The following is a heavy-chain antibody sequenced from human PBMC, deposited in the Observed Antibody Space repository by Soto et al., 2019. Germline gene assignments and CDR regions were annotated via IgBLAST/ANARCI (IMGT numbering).Heavy chain of an antibody. CDR3: ARAHLADGSGRRWFDP. CDR1: GGSISSSNW. D-gene: IGHD3-10*01. CDR2: IYHSGST. V-gene: IGHV4-4*02. J-gene: IGHJ5*02. Sequence: QVQLQESGPGLVKPSGTLSLTCAVSGGSISSSNWWSWVRQPPGKGLEWIGEIYHSGSTNYNPSHKSRVTISVDKSKNQFSLKLSSETAADTAVYYCARAHLADGSGRRWFDPWGQGTLVTVSS.